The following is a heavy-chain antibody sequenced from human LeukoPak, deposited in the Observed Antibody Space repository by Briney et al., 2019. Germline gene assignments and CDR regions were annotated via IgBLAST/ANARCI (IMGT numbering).Heavy chain of an antibody. J-gene: IGHJ4*02. CDR3: ASRAAAGPDY. CDR1: GYTFTSYC. Sequence: GASVKVSCKASGYTFTSYCMHWVRQAPGQGLEWMGIINPSGGSTSYAQKFQGRVTMTRDTSTSTVYMELSSLRSEDTAVYYCASRAAAGPDYWGQGTLVTVSS. CDR2: INPSGGST. V-gene: IGHV1-46*01. D-gene: IGHD6-13*01.